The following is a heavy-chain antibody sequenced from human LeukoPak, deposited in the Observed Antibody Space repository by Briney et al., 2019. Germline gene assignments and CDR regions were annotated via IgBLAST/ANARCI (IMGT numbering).Heavy chain of an antibody. CDR1: GGSISSYY. Sequence: SETLSLTCTVSGGSISSYYWSWIRQPAGKGLEWIGRIYTSGSTNYNPSLKSRVTMSVDTSKNQFSLKLSSVTAADTAVYYCARDRRWILQPDNWFDPWGQGTLVTVSS. J-gene: IGHJ5*02. D-gene: IGHD4-23*01. V-gene: IGHV4-4*07. CDR3: ARDRRWILQPDNWFDP. CDR2: IYTSGST.